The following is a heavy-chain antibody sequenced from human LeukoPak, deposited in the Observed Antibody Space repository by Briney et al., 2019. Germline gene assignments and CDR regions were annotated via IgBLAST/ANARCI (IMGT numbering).Heavy chain of an antibody. V-gene: IGHV1-2*02. Sequence: ASVKVSCKASVYTFTGYYMHWVRQAPGQGLEWMGWINPNSGGTNYAQKFQGRVTMTRDTSISTAYMELSRLRSDDTAVYYCARDHDILTGYSEYYYYYYYMDVWGKGTTVTVSS. CDR2: INPNSGGT. CDR1: VYTFTGYY. D-gene: IGHD3-9*01. J-gene: IGHJ6*03. CDR3: ARDHDILTGYSEYYYYYYYMDV.